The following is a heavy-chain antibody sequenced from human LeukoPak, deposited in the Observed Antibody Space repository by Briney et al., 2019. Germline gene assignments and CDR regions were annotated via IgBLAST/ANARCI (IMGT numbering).Heavy chain of an antibody. CDR3: ARDQRLIVGATSSDYYYGMDV. CDR2: ISYDGSNK. Sequence: GGSLRLSCAASGFTFSSYGMHWVRQAPGKGLEWVAVISYDGSNKYYADSVKGRFTISRDNSKNTLYLQMNSLRAEDTAVYYRARDQRLIVGATSSDYYYGMDVWGQGTTVTVSS. D-gene: IGHD1-26*01. V-gene: IGHV3-33*05. J-gene: IGHJ6*02. CDR1: GFTFSSYG.